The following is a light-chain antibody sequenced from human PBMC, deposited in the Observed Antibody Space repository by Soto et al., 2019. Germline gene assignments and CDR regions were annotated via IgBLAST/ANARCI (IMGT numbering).Light chain of an antibody. CDR3: TSHAGSNNYV. CDR2: GND. J-gene: IGLJ1*01. V-gene: IGLV1-40*01. CDR1: SSNIGAGYD. Sequence: QSVLTQPPSVSGAPGQGVTISCTGSSSNIGAGYDVHWYQQLPGAAPKLLIFGNDNRPSGVPDRFSGSKSGNTASLTVSGLQAEDEADYYCTSHAGSNNYVFGTGTKVTV.